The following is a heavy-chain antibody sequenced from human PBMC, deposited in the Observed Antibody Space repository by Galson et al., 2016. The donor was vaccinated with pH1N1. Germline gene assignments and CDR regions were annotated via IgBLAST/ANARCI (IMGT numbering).Heavy chain of an antibody. D-gene: IGHD3-16*01. CDR2: INPNRGDS. J-gene: IGHJ4*02. CDR1: GYTFTSFY. CDR3: AKASDLSANALDYFDY. V-gene: IGHV1-2*06. Sequence: SVKVSCKASGYTFTSFYIHWVRQAPGQGLEWMGRINPNRGDSNFAQKFQGRVAMTSDTSISTAYMELSSLRSDDTAFYYCAKASDLSANALDYFDYWGQGTLVTVSS.